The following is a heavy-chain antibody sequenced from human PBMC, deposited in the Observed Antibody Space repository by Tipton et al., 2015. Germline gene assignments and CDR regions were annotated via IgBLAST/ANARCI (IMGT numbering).Heavy chain of an antibody. CDR1: GFTFSPYS. CDR3: ARDCNITGCYYNYAMDV. Sequence: SLRLSCEASGFTFSPYSMNWVRQAPGKGLEWVSYISGSSSTIHYADSVKGRFTVSRDNAKNSLYLQMNSLRGDDTAVYYCARDCNITGCYYNYAMDVWGQGTTVTVSS. CDR2: ISGSSSTI. D-gene: IGHD1-14*01. V-gene: IGHV3-48*01. J-gene: IGHJ6*02.